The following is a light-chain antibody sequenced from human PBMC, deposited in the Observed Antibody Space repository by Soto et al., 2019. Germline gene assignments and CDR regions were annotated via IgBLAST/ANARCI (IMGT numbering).Light chain of an antibody. CDR2: GAS. Sequence: DIQMTQSPSSLSPSVGDRVTITCRASQNIVTYLNWYQQTPGKAPKLLIFGASRLESGVPSRFSGIGSGTFFTLTISSLQPEDFAIYYCQQSYSNLYTFGQGTRLEIK. CDR1: QNIVTY. V-gene: IGKV1-39*01. CDR3: QQSYSNLYT. J-gene: IGKJ2*01.